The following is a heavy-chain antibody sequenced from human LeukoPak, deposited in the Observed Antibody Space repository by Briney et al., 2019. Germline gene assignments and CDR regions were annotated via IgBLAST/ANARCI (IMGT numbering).Heavy chain of an antibody. CDR2: ISDNGGDT. V-gene: IGHV3-23*01. CDR1: GFTFSGYA. D-gene: IGHD1-26*01. CDR3: AKSRVGVNFFDI. Sequence: GGSLRLSCAASGFTFSGYAMYWVRQAPGNGLEWVSGISDNGGDTYFADSVTGRFTISRDNSKNTLHLQMNSLRAEDTAVYYCAKSRVGVNFFDIWGQGTMVTVSS. J-gene: IGHJ3*02.